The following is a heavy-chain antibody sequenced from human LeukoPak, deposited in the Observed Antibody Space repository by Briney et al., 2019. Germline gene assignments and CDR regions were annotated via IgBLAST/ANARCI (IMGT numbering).Heavy chain of an antibody. V-gene: IGHV3-73*01. CDR1: GFTFSSYA. CDR3: TRLGGGSPNIVVVPGTSKLKWFDP. J-gene: IGHJ5*02. D-gene: IGHD2-2*01. CDR2: IKTKTNNYAT. Sequence: GGSLRLSCAASGFTFSSYAVTWVRQAPGKGLEWLGQIKTKTNNYATDYAASLQGRFTISRDDSKDTAFLQMNSLKTDDTAVYYCTRLGGGSPNIVVVPGTSKLKWFDPWGQGTLVTVSS.